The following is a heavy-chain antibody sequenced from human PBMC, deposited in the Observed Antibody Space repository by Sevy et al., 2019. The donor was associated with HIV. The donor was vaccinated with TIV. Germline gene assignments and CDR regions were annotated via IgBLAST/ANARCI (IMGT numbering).Heavy chain of an antibody. Sequence: GGSLRLSCAASGFTFSDYYMSWIRQAPGKGLEWVSYISSSGSTIYYADSVKGRFTISRDNAKNSLYLQMNSLRAEDTAVYYCARDWGPHPPHHLGLAAAGTGPGYWGQGTLVTVSS. CDR2: ISSSGSTI. D-gene: IGHD6-13*01. CDR1: GFTFSDYY. J-gene: IGHJ4*02. CDR3: ARDWGPHPPHHLGLAAAGTGPGY. V-gene: IGHV3-11*01.